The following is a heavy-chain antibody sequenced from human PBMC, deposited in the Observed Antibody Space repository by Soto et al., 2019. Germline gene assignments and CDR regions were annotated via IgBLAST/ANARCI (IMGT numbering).Heavy chain of an antibody. CDR2: IIGSGGST. J-gene: IGHJ4*02. CDR3: AKDQGSSWYEIDY. CDR1: GFTFSNYA. Sequence: PGGSLRLSCAASGFTFSNYAVTWVRQAPGKGLEWVSTIIGSGGSTYYADSVKGRFTISRDNSKNTLYLQMNSLRSEDTAVYYCAKDQGSSWYEIDYWGQGTLVTVSS. V-gene: IGHV3-23*01. D-gene: IGHD6-13*01.